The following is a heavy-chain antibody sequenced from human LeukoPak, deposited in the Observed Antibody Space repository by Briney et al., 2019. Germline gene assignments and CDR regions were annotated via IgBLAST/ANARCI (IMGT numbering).Heavy chain of an antibody. CDR1: GGSISSSSYY. Sequence: SETLSLTCTVSGGSISSSSYYWGWIRQPRGKGLEWIGSIYYSGSTYYNPSLKSRVTISVDTSKNQFSLKLSSVTAADTAVYYCARQWQWLVEDAFDIWGQGTMVTVSS. CDR3: ARQWQWLVEDAFDI. D-gene: IGHD6-19*01. CDR2: IYYSGST. J-gene: IGHJ3*02. V-gene: IGHV4-39*01.